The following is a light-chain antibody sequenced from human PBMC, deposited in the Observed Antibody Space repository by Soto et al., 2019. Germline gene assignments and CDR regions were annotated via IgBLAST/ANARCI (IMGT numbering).Light chain of an antibody. Sequence: QFGLTQPRSPSVSPGKSVAISFTGTSSDVGGYNYVSWYQQHPGKAPKLMIYEVNKRPSGVPDRFSGSKSGNTASLTVSGLQAEDEADYYCSSYAGSSNVFGTGTKVTVL. CDR2: EVN. J-gene: IGLJ1*01. CDR3: SSYAGSSNV. V-gene: IGLV2-8*01. CDR1: SSDVGGYNY.